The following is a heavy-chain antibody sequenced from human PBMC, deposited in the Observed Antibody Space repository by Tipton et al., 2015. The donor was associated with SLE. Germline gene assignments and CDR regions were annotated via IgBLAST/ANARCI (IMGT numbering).Heavy chain of an antibody. J-gene: IGHJ4*02. CDR2: MFYSGNT. CDR3: ARQQRFNWYFDY. CDR1: DDSMTSSSYY. Sequence: TLSLTCSVSDDSMTSSSYYWGWIRQPPGKGLEWIGSMFYSGNTYYNASLKSRVTMSLDTSKKQFSLKLNSVSAADTAVFYCARQQRFNWYFDYWGQGALVTVSS. D-gene: IGHD1-20*01. V-gene: IGHV4-39*07.